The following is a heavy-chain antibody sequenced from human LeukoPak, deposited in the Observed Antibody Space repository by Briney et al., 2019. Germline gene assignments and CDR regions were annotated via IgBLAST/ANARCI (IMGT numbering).Heavy chain of an antibody. CDR2: INPNSGGT. CDR1: GYTFTGYY. CDR3: ATEYGDYSDGMDV. Sequence: ASVKVSCKASGYTFTGYYMHWVRQAPGQGLEWMGWINPNSGGTNYAQKLQGRVTMTRDTSISTAYMELSRLRSDDTAVYYCATEYGDYSDGMDVWGQGTTVTVSS. V-gene: IGHV1-2*02. J-gene: IGHJ6*02. D-gene: IGHD4-17*01.